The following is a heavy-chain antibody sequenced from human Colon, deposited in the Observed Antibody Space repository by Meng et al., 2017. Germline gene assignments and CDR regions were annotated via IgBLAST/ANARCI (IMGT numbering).Heavy chain of an antibody. CDR1: GGSFSGFY. D-gene: IGHD4-17*01. CDR2: IDHFGIS. CDR3: ATGLRHGDWFDP. Sequence: HQGGQGLLKPSETLSLTCAVSGGSFSGFYWSWIRQPPGKGLEWIGEIDHFGISNYNSSLKGRLTMSVDTSKKQISLTLTSVTAADTAVYYCATGLRHGDWFDPWGPGTLVTVSS. J-gene: IGHJ5*02. V-gene: IGHV4-34*01.